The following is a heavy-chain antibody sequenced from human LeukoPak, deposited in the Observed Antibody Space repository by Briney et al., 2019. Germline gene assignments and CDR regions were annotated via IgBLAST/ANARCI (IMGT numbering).Heavy chain of an antibody. J-gene: IGHJ4*02. CDR2: IIGSSGST. V-gene: IGHV3-23*01. CDR3: ARGGGYYDSSGYPLLDY. Sequence: GGSLRLSCVASGFSFNNYAMNWVRQAPGKGLEWVSLIIGSSGSTFYADSVKGRFTISRDNSNNTLHLQMNTLRAEDTAVYYCARGGGYYDSSGYPLLDYWGQGTLVTVSS. CDR1: GFSFNNYA. D-gene: IGHD3-22*01.